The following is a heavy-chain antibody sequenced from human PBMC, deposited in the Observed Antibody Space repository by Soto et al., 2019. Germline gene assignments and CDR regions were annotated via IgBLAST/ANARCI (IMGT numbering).Heavy chain of an antibody. CDR1: GYTFTSYA. CDR2: INTNTGNP. Sequence: AFIKVPRKSSGYTFTSYAMNWVRQAPGQGLEWMGWINTNTGNPTYAQGFTGRVVFSFDTSVRTAYRQICSLKPEDTAVYYCARFPAPVTIREYYCYYEMDVWGQGTRVTVSS. D-gene: IGHD4-17*01. V-gene: IGHV7-4-1*01. J-gene: IGHJ6*02. CDR3: ARFPAPVTIREYYCYYEMDV.